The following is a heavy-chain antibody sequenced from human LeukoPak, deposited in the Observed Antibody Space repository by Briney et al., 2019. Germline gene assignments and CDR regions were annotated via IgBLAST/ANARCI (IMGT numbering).Heavy chain of an antibody. CDR2: ISSSSSYI. J-gene: IGHJ4*02. Sequence: GGSLRLSCAASGFTFSSYSMNWVRQAPGKGLEWVSSISSSSSYIYYADSVKGRFTISRDNAKNSLYLQMNSLRAEDTAVYYCARSQMATTGPTFDYWGQGTLVTVSS. CDR3: ARSQMATTGPTFDY. D-gene: IGHD5-24*01. V-gene: IGHV3-21*01. CDR1: GFTFSSYS.